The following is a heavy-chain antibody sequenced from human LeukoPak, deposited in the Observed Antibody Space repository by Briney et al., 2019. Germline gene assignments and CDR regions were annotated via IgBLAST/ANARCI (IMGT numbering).Heavy chain of an antibody. V-gene: IGHV3-23*01. J-gene: IGHJ4*02. CDR1: GFTFSSYA. D-gene: IGHD1-26*01. CDR2: ISGSGGST. CDR3: AKDRSYGPYYFDY. Sequence: GGSLRLSCAASGFTFSSYAMSWVRQSPGKGLEWVSAISGSGGSTYYADSVKGRFTISRDNSKNTLYLQMNSLRAEDTAVYYCAKDRSYGPYYFDYWGQGTLVTVSS.